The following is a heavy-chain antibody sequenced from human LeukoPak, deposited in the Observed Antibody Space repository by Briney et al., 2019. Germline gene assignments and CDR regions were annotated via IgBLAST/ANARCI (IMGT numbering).Heavy chain of an antibody. V-gene: IGHV4-30-4*08. J-gene: IGHJ4*01. CDR1: GGSISSGDYY. Sequence: SQTLSLTCTVSGGSISSGDYYWSWIRQPPGKGLEWIGYIYYSGSTYYNPSLKSRVTISVDTSKNQFSLKLSSVTAADTAVYXCARACDSSSXPXYXXXWGXXTLXT. CDR2: IYYSGST. CDR3: ARACDSSSXPXYXXX. D-gene: IGHD6-13*01.